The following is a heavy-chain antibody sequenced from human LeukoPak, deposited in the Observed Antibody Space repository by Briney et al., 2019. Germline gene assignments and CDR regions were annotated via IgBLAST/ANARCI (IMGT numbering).Heavy chain of an antibody. CDR2: IYYGGST. Sequence: PSETLSLTCTVSGGSISSYYWSWIRQPPGKGLERIGYIYYGGSTNYNPSLKSRVTISVDTSKNQFSLKLSSVTAADTAVYYCARHHSSFEYFQHWGQGTLVTVSS. J-gene: IGHJ1*01. D-gene: IGHD2-21*01. CDR3: ARHHSSFEYFQH. V-gene: IGHV4-59*01. CDR1: GGSISSYY.